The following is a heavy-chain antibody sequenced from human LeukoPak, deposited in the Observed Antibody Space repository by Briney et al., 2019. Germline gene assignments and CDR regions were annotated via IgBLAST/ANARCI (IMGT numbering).Heavy chain of an antibody. V-gene: IGHV3-21*01. CDR2: ISSSSSYI. J-gene: IGHJ4*02. CDR1: GFTFSSYS. CDR3: ARLYCSGGSCYDY. D-gene: IGHD2-15*01. Sequence: PGVSLRLSCAASGFTFSSYSMNWVRQAPGKGLEWVSSISSSSSYIYYADSVKGRFTISRDNAKNSLYLQMNSLRAEDTAVYYCARLYCSGGSCYDYWGQGTLVTVSS.